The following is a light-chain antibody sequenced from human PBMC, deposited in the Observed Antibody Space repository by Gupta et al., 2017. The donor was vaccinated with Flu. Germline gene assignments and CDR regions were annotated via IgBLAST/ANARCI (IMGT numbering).Light chain of an antibody. V-gene: IGLV1-40*01. CDR3: QSHDSSLSDSV. J-gene: IGLJ3*02. CDR2: GNN. Sequence: VTISCTGSSSNVGAGYDIHWYQQLPGTAPKLLIYGNNNRPSGVPDRFSGSKSGTSASLAIXGXQTEDEXDYYCQSHDSSLSDSVFGGGTKLTVL. CDR1: SSNVGAGYD.